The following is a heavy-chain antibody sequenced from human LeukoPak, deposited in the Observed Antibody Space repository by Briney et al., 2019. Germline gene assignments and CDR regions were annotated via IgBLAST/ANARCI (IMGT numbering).Heavy chain of an antibody. CDR3: ARRTQGSYFLDY. D-gene: IGHD3-10*01. V-gene: IGHV5-51*01. J-gene: IGHJ4*02. CDR1: GYSFTSYW. CDR2: IYPGDSDT. Sequence: GESLKISCKGSGYSFTSYWIAWVRQMPGKGLEWVGIIYPGDSDTRYSPSFQGQVTISADKSISTAYLHWSSLKASDTAVYYCARRTQGSYFLDYWGQGTLVTVSS.